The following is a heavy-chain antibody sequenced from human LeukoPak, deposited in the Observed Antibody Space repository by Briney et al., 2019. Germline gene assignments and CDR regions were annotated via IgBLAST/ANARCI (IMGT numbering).Heavy chain of an antibody. CDR2: MNPNSGNT. D-gene: IGHD2-2*01. CDR1: GYTFTSYD. CDR3: ASTVVVPAAMPNDAFDI. Sequence: VASVKVSCKASGYTFTSYDINWVRQATGQGLEWMGWMNPNSGNTGYAQKFQGRVTITRNTSISTAYMELSSLRSEDTAVYYCASTVVVPAAMPNDAFDIWGQGTMVTVSS. J-gene: IGHJ3*02. V-gene: IGHV1-8*01.